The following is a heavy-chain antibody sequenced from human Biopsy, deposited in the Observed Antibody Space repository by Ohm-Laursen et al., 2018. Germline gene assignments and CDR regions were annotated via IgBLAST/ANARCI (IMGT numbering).Heavy chain of an antibody. V-gene: IGHV4-34*01. Sequence: SQTLSLTCAVYGGSFSGYYWSWIRQPPGKGLEWIGEMNHGGSTNYNSSLKSRVTISVDTSKNQFSLKLRSVTAADTAVYYCARPSTFYYDGGGYYDGFDPWGQGTLVTVSS. J-gene: IGHJ5*02. CDR3: ARPSTFYYDGGGYYDGFDP. CDR2: MNHGGST. CDR1: GGSFSGYY. D-gene: IGHD3-22*01.